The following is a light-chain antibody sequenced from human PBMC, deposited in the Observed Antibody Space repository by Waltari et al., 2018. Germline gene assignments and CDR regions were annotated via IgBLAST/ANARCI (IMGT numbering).Light chain of an antibody. CDR1: QSLLHRNGYNY. CDR2: LGS. CDR3: QQYSTYSFT. V-gene: IGKV2-28*01. J-gene: IGKJ3*01. Sequence: DIVMTQSPLSLSVTPGEPASISCRSSQSLLHRNGYNYLDWYLQKPGQSPQLLVYLGSNRASGVPDRFSGSGSGTEFTLTISSLQPDDFATYYCQQYSTYSFTFGPGTKVDIK.